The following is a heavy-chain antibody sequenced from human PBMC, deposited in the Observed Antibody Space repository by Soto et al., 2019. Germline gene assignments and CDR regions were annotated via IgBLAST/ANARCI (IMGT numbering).Heavy chain of an antibody. CDR1: GFTFSSYW. Sequence: EVQLVESGGGLVQPGESLRLSCAASGFTFSSYWMHWVRQAPGKGLVWVSRINSDGSSTSYAGSVKGRFTISRENGKNTLYLQMNSLRAEDTAVYYCVRTSLVVAAATREDYWGQGTLVTVSS. CDR3: VRTSLVVAAATREDY. V-gene: IGHV3-74*01. CDR2: INSDGSST. D-gene: IGHD2-15*01. J-gene: IGHJ4*02.